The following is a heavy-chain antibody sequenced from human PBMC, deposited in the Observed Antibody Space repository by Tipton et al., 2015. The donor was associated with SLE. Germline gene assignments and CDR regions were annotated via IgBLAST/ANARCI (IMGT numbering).Heavy chain of an antibody. CDR3: AREQQLVLDY. CDR2: IYYSGST. CDR1: GGSISSSSYY. D-gene: IGHD6-13*01. J-gene: IGHJ4*02. V-gene: IGHV4-39*07. Sequence: TLSLTCTVSGGSISSSSYYWGWIRQPPGKGLEWIGSIYYSGSTNYNPSLKSRVTISVDTSKNQFSLKLSSVTAADTAVYYCAREQQLVLDYWGQGTLVTVSS.